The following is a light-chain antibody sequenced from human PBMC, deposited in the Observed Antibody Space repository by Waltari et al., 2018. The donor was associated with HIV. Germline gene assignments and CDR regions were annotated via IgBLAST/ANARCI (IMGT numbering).Light chain of an antibody. CDR3: AAWDDSLSGWV. Sequence: QSVLHHPPSASGHPLQRLPLPRSGSTSHSGSNYVDRYQQLPGTNPTLLIHRNNQRPSGVPDRFSGSKSGTSASLASSGLRSEDEADYYCAAWDDSLSGWVFGGGTKLTVL. J-gene: IGLJ3*02. CDR1: TSHSGSNY. CDR2: RNN. V-gene: IGLV1-47*01.